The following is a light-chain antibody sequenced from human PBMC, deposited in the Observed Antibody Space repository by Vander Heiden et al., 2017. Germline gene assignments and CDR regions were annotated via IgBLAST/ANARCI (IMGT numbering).Light chain of an antibody. CDR2: AVS. J-gene: IGLJ1*01. CDR3: SSYTSTKSYV. V-gene: IGLV2-14*01. Sequence: QSALTQPASVSGSPVQSITISCTGTSSDVGGYSYVSWYQHHPGKAPKLMIYAVSFRPSGVSNRFSGSKSGNTASLTISGLQAEDEADYYCSSYTSTKSYVFGTGTQVTVL. CDR1: SSDVGGYSY.